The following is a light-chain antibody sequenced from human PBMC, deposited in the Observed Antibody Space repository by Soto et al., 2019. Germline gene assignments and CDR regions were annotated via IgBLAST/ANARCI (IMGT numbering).Light chain of an antibody. J-gene: IGKJ4*01. CDR1: QSISSF. Sequence: QMTQSPSSLSASVGDRVTITCRASQSISSFLNWYQQRPGKAPKLLIYAASSLQGGVPSRFSGSGSGTDFILTISSLQPEDFATYYCQQSYRTPVTFGGGSKVEIE. V-gene: IGKV1-39*01. CDR2: AAS. CDR3: QQSYRTPVT.